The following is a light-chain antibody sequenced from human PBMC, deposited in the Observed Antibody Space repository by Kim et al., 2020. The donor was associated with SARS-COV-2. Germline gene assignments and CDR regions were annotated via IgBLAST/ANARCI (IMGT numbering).Light chain of an antibody. V-gene: IGKV4-1*01. CDR2: WAS. CDR3: QQYCSSPYT. CDR1: QSVLYSSNNKNY. J-gene: IGKJ2*01. Sequence: DIVMTQSPDSLAVSLGVRATINCKSSQSVLYSSNNKNYLAWYQQKPGQPPKLLIYWASTRESGVPDRFSGSGSGTDFTLAISSLQAEDVAVYYCQQYCSSPYTFGQGTKLEI.